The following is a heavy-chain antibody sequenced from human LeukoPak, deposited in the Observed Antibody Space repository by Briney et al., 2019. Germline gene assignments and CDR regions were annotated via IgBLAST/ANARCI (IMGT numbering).Heavy chain of an antibody. V-gene: IGHV1-2*02. Sequence: ASVKVSCKASRNIFTGYFIHWVRQAPGQGLEWMGWINPKNGGTNPAEKFQGRGTMTRDTSLSTAFMELTGLTSDDTAVYFCAREPPYTGHCDITTCDVSRFDLWGQGTLVTVSS. CDR3: AREPPYTGHCDITTCDVSRFDL. J-gene: IGHJ4*02. D-gene: IGHD2-2*01. CDR2: INPKNGGT. CDR1: RNIFTGYF.